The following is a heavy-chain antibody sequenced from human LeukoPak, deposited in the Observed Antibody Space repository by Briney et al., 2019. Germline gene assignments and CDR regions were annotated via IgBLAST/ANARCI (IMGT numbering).Heavy chain of an antibody. CDR2: INPNSGGT. D-gene: IGHD1-1*01. V-gene: IGHV1-2*02. J-gene: IGHJ6*03. CDR3: ARVRYNWNDVGYMDV. CDR1: GYTFTGCY. Sequence: GASVKVSCKASGYTFTGCYMHWVRQAPGQGLEWMGWINPNSGGTNYAQKFQGRVTMTRDTSISTAYMELSRLRSDDTAVYYCARVRYNWNDVGYMDVWGKGTTVTVSS.